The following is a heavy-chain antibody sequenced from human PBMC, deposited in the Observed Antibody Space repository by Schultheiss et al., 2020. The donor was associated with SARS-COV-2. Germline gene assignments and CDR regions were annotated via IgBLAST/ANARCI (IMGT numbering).Heavy chain of an antibody. D-gene: IGHD6-13*01. CDR2: INPNSGGT. CDR3: ARDRRAARLNWFDP. CDR1: GYTFTGYY. Sequence: ASVKVSCKASGYTFTGYYMHWVRQAPGQGLEWMGWINPNSGGTIYAQKFQGWVTMTRDTSISTAYMELSRLRSDDTAVYYCARDRRAARLNWFDPWGQGTLVTVSS. V-gene: IGHV1-2*04. J-gene: IGHJ5*02.